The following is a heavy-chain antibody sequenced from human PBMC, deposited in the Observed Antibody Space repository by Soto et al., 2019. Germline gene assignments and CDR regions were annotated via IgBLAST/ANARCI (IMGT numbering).Heavy chain of an antibody. V-gene: IGHV6-1*01. CDR1: GDSVSSNSAA. Sequence: PSQTLSLTCAISGDSVSSNSAAWNWIRQSPSRGLEWLGRTYYRSKWYNDYAVSVKSRITINPDTSKNQFSLQLNSVTPEDTAVYYCARGLYDSSGYLTMGYYYYGMDFWGQGTTVTVSS. CDR2: TYYRSKWYN. CDR3: ARGLYDSSGYLTMGYYYYGMDF. J-gene: IGHJ6*02. D-gene: IGHD3-22*01.